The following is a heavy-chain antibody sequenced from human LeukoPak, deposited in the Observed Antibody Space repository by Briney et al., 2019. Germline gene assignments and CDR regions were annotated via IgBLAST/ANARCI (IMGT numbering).Heavy chain of an antibody. V-gene: IGHV3-30*02. CDR3: AKDGYSSGWSYYFDY. Sequence: PGGSLRLSCAASGFTFSSHGMHWVRQAPGKGLEWVAFIRYDGTNKYYADSVKGRFTISRDNSKNTLYLQMNSLRAEDTAVYYCAKDGYSSGWSYYFDYWGQGTLVTVSS. CDR1: GFTFSSHG. J-gene: IGHJ4*02. D-gene: IGHD6-19*01. CDR2: IRYDGTNK.